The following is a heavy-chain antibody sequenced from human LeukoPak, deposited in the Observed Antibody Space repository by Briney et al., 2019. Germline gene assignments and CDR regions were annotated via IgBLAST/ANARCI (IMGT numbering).Heavy chain of an antibody. V-gene: IGHV3-48*01. J-gene: IGHJ4*02. CDR2: ISSSSSTI. CDR1: GFTFSSYS. D-gene: IGHD6-13*01. Sequence: GGSLRLSCAASGFTFSSYSMNWVRQAPGKGLEWVSYISSSSSTIYYADSVKGRFTISRDNAKNSLYLQMNSLRAEDTAVYYCASPIAAAGYNWGQGTLVTVSS. CDR3: ASPIAAAGYN.